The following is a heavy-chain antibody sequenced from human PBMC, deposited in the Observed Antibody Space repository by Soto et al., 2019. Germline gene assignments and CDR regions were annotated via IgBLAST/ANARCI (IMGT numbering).Heavy chain of an antibody. CDR2: INSDGSST. V-gene: IGHV3-74*01. D-gene: IGHD6-19*01. J-gene: IGHJ4*02. Sequence: EVQLVESGGGLVQPGGSLRLSCAASGFTFSSYWMHWVRQAPGKGLVWVSRINSDGSSTSYADSVKGRFTISRDNAKNTLYPQMNSLRAEDTAVYYCARADGGSGWYFDYWGQGTLVTVSS. CDR3: ARADGGSGWYFDY. CDR1: GFTFSSYW.